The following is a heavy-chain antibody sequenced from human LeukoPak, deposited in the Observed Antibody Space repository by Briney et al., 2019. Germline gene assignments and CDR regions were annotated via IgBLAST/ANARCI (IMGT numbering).Heavy chain of an antibody. CDR1: GFTFSSYR. D-gene: IGHD3-10*01. Sequence: GGSLRLSCAASGFTFSSYRMNWVRQAPGEGLEWFSSITSRSYIYYGDSVKGRFTISRDNAKNSLYLQMNSLRAEDTAVYYCATASNYGSGVHFDYWGQGTLVTVSS. V-gene: IGHV3-21*01. CDR2: ITSRSYI. J-gene: IGHJ4*02. CDR3: ATASNYGSGVHFDY.